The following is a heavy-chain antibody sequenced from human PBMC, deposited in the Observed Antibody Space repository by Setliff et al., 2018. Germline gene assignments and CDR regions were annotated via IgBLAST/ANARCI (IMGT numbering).Heavy chain of an antibody. D-gene: IGHD1-26*01. CDR3: ARQKEYSGRSCFQH. J-gene: IGHJ1*01. CDR1: GDSIGNYY. V-gene: IGHV4-59*08. Sequence: SETLSLTCNVSGDSIGNYYWSWLRQSPGRGLEWIGYVDHSDYANYNPSLKRRVTISVDTSKNQFSLRLSLVTAADTATYYCARQKEYSGRSCFQHWGQGIPVTVSS. CDR2: VDHSDYA.